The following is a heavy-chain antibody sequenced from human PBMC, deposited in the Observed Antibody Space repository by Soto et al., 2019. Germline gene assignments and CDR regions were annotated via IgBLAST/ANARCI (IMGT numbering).Heavy chain of an antibody. CDR3: ARDLTYYDFWSGPYYYMDV. J-gene: IGHJ6*03. D-gene: IGHD3-3*01. Sequence: GGSLRLSCAASGFTFSSYWRSWVRQAPGKGLEWVANIKQDGSEKYYVDSVKGRFTISRDNAKNSLYLQMNSLRAEDTAVYYCARDLTYYDFWSGPYYYMDVWGKGTTVTVSS. CDR1: GFTFSSYW. CDR2: IKQDGSEK. V-gene: IGHV3-7*01.